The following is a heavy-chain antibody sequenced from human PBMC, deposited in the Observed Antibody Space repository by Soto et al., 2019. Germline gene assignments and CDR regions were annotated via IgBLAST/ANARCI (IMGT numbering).Heavy chain of an antibody. J-gene: IGHJ4*02. D-gene: IGHD6-6*01. V-gene: IGHV3-21*01. CDR1: GFTFSSYS. CDR3: ARDGAARKGFDY. CDR2: ISSGSSYI. Sequence: GGSLRLSCAASGFTFSSYSMNWVRQAPGKGLEWVSSISSGSSYIYYADSVKGRFTISREHAKKSLYLQMNSLRAEDTAVYYCARDGAARKGFDYWGQGTLVTVSS.